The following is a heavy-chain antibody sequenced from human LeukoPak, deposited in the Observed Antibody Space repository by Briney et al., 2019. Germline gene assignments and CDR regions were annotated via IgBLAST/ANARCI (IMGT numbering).Heavy chain of an antibody. Sequence: GASVKVSCKASGYTFTGYYMHWVQQANGQGLEWMGWLNPNSGGTNYAQKFQGRVTMTRDTSISTAYMELSRLRSDDTAVYYCARGSSVGNSVDYWGQGTLVTVSS. CDR3: ARGSSVGNSVDY. CDR2: LNPNSGGT. J-gene: IGHJ4*02. D-gene: IGHD4-23*01. CDR1: GYTFTGYY. V-gene: IGHV1-2*02.